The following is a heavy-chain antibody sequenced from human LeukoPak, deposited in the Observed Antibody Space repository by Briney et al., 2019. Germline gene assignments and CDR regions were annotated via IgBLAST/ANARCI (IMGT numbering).Heavy chain of an antibody. J-gene: IGHJ3*01. CDR3: ARLLDNDISGDPDTFDV. CDR1: GGSISSYY. Sequence: SETLSLTCTVSGGSISSYYWSWIRQPPGKGLEWIGYIYYSGSTNYNPSLKSRVTISVDTSKNQFSLKLTSVTSADTAVYSCARLLDNDISGDPDTFDVWGQGTTVIVSS. V-gene: IGHV4-59*01. D-gene: IGHD3-22*01. CDR2: IYYSGST.